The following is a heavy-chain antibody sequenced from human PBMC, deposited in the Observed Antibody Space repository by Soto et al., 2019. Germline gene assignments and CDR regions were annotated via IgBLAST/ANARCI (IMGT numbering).Heavy chain of an antibody. Sequence: EVQLVESGGGLVQPGGSLRLSCAASGFTFDNFAMSWVRQAPGRGLEWVSVISGRGSSTYYADSVKGRFTVSRDNSRTTLYLEMNSLRDEDTAIYCGSKGAPGRTNDYGDYWGQGTLVTVSS. D-gene: IGHD3-10*01. J-gene: IGHJ4*02. CDR2: ISGRGSST. V-gene: IGHV3-23*04. CDR3: SKGAPGRTNDYGDY. CDR1: GFTFDNFA.